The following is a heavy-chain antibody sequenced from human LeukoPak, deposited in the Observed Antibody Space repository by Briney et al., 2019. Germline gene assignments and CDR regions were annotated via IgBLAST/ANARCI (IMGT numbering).Heavy chain of an antibody. CDR2: ISGSSSSI. CDR1: GFTFSSYS. D-gene: IGHD1-26*01. V-gene: IGHV3-48*01. Sequence: GGSLRLSCAASGFTFSSYSMIWVRQAPGKGLEWVSYISGSSSSIYYADSVKGRFTITRDNAKNSLYLQMNSLRAEDTTVYYCAGDGGARVDYWGQGTLVTVSS. CDR3: AGDGGARVDY. J-gene: IGHJ4*02.